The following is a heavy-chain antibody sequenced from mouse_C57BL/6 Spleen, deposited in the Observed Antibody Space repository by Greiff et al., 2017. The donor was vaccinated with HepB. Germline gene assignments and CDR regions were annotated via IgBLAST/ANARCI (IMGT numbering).Heavy chain of an antibody. D-gene: IGHD4-1*01. Sequence: QVQLKQSGAELVKPGASVKISCKASGYAFSSYWMNWVKQRPGKGLEWIGQIYPGDGDTNYNGKFKGKATLTADKSSSTAYMPLSSLTSEDAAVYFWARANWEGYYAMDYWGQGTSVTVSS. CDR2: IYPGDGDT. CDR1: GYAFSSYW. V-gene: IGHV1-80*01. CDR3: ARANWEGYYAMDY. J-gene: IGHJ4*01.